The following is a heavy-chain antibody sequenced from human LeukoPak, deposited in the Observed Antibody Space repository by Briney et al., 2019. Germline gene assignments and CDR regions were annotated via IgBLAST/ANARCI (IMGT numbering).Heavy chain of an antibody. D-gene: IGHD6-19*01. CDR3: ARVYSSGWYAGWYFDL. Sequence: PSETLSLTCTVSGGSISSYYWSWIRQPPGKGLEWIGYIYYSGSTNYNPSLKSRVTISVDTSKNQFSLKLSSVTAADTAVYYCARVYSSGWYAGWYFDLWGRGTLVTVSS. J-gene: IGHJ2*01. CDR1: GGSISSYY. V-gene: IGHV4-59*01. CDR2: IYYSGST.